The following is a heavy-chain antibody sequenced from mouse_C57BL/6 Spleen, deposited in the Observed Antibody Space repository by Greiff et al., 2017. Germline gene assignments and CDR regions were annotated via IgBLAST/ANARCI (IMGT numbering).Heavy chain of an antibody. CDR1: GYTFTSYS. D-gene: IGHD1-1*02. V-gene: IGHV1-55*01. CDR2: IYPGSGST. Sequence: VQLQQPGAELVKPGASVKMSCKASGYTFTSYSITWVKQRPGQGLEWIGDIYPGSGSTNYNEKFKSKATLTVDTSSSTAYMQISSLTSEDSAVYDCARTTGTYYYAMDYWGQGTSVTVSS. CDR3: ARTTGTYYYAMDY. J-gene: IGHJ4*01.